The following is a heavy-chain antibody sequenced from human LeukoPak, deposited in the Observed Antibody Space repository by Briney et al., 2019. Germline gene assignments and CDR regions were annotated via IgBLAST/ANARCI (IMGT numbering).Heavy chain of an antibody. CDR3: ARDSAIAAAGTYYYYYGMDV. CDR1: GYTFTSYG. J-gene: IGHJ6*02. D-gene: IGHD6-13*01. CDR2: ISAYNGNT. V-gene: IGHV1-18*01. Sequence: ASVKVSCKASGYTFTSYGISWVRQAPGQGLEWMGWISAYNGNTNYAQKLQGRVTMTTDTSTSTAYMELRSLRSDDTAVYYCARDSAIAAAGTYYYYYGMDVWGQGTTVTVSS.